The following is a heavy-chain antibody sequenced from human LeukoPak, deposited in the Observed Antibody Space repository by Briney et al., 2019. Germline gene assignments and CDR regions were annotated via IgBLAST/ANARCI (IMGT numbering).Heavy chain of an antibody. CDR2: ENHSGYT. D-gene: IGHD3-9*01. Sequence: SETLSLTCAVYSGSFSGYYWSWVRQSPGKGREWIGEENHSGYTNNNPSLKRRVTISVATSKNQFSLKLRSMTAADTAVYFCARGARPGVTGNYYFDYWGQGSLVTVSS. CDR3: ARGARPGVTGNYYFDY. V-gene: IGHV4-34*01. J-gene: IGHJ4*02. CDR1: SGSFSGYY.